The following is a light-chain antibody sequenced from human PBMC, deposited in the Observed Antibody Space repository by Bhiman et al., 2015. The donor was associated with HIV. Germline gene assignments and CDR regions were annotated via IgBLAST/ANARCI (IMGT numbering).Light chain of an antibody. J-gene: IGLJ1*01. CDR2: RNN. Sequence: QSVLTQPPSASGTPGQRVTISCSGSSSNIGSNTVNWYQQLPGTAPKLLIYRNNQRPSGVPDRFSGSKSGTSASLAISGLQAEDEADYYCATWDSSLSSVFGSGTKVTVL. CDR1: SSNIGSNT. CDR3: ATWDSSLSSV. V-gene: IGLV1-44*01.